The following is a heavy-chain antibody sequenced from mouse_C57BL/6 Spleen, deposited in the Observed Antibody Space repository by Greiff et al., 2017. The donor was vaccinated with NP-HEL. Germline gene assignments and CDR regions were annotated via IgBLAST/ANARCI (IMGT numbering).Heavy chain of an antibody. CDR3: ARSYLLYGRGAMDY. CDR2: INPYNGGT. V-gene: IGHV1-19*01. D-gene: IGHD2-1*01. CDR1: GYTFADYY. J-gene: IGHJ4*01. Sequence: EVQLQQSGPVLVKPGASVKMSCKASGYTFADYYMNWVKQSHGKSLEWIGVINPYNGGTSYNQKFKGKATLTVDKSSSTAYMELNSLTSEDSAVYYCARSYLLYGRGAMDYWGQGTSVTVSS.